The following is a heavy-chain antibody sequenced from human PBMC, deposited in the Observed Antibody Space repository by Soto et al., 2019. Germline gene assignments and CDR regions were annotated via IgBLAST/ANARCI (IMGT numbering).Heavy chain of an antibody. D-gene: IGHD6-25*01. CDR3: TREAGY. CDR2: MYNDGRT. Sequence: QVRLQESGPGLVKPSQTLSLTCTVSGGSVSSGGFYWNWIRQHPGKGLEWIGYMYNDGRTEYNPSIKSRVSISVDTPKNQFSLKVMSVTVADTAVDYCTREAGYWGQGILVTVSS. V-gene: IGHV4-31*03. J-gene: IGHJ4*02. CDR1: GGSVSSGGFY.